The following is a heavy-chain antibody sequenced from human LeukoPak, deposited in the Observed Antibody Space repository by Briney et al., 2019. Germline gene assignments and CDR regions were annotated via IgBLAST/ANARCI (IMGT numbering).Heavy chain of an antibody. CDR3: VRQGRSGSNHNYYYYYYMDV. V-gene: IGHV4-39*01. J-gene: IGHJ6*03. Sequence: PSETLSLTCTVSGGSISSSSYYWGWIRQPPGKGLEWIGSIYYSGSTYYNPSLKSRVTISVDTSKNQISLRLTSLTAADTAIYYCVRQGRSGSNHNYYYYYYMDVWGKGTSVTVSS. D-gene: IGHD1-14*01. CDR2: IYYSGST. CDR1: GGSISSSSYY.